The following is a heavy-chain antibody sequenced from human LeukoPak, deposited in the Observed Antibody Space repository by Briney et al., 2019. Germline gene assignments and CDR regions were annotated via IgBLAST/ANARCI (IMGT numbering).Heavy chain of an antibody. CDR1: GGSISSYY. V-gene: IGHV4-59*08. Sequence: PSQTLSLTCTVSGGSISSYYWSWIRQPPGKGLEWIGYIYYSGSTNYNPSLKSRVTISVDTSKNQFSLKLSSVTAADTAVYYCARPYSSSWYGDAFDIWGRGTMVTVSS. CDR2: IYYSGST. D-gene: IGHD6-13*01. J-gene: IGHJ3*02. CDR3: ARPYSSSWYGDAFDI.